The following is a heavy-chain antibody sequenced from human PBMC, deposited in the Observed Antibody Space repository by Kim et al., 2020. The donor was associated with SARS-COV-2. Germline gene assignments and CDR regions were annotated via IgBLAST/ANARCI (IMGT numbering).Heavy chain of an antibody. CDR3: AHQASGSYSLSLDY. Sequence: NPTLKSRGTIAVDTSKNQFALKLSSVAAADTAVYYSAHQASGSYSLSLDYWGQGTLVTVSS. V-gene: IGHV4-59*01. J-gene: IGHJ4*02. D-gene: IGHD3-10*01.